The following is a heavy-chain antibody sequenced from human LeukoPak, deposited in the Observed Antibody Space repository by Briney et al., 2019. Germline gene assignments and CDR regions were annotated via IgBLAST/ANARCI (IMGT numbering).Heavy chain of an antibody. J-gene: IGHJ4*02. V-gene: IGHV4-30-4*01. Sequence: SETLSLTCTVSGGSVSSPDYYWSWIRQPPGKGREWIGYVYYSGSTSYNPSLKSRLTISMDTSKNQFSLKLSSVTAAEMAVYYCARQIRRSSGSFDQWGQGTLVTVSS. CDR3: ARQIRRSSGSFDQ. D-gene: IGHD3-22*01. CDR1: GGSVSSPDYY. CDR2: VYYSGST.